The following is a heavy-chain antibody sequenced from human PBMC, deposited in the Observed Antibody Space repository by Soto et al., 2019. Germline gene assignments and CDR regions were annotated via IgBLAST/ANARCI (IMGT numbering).Heavy chain of an antibody. Sequence: QVQLVQSGAEVKKPGASVKVSCKASGYTFPRSGISWVRQAPGQGLEWMGWISASNGNTNYAQKLQGRVTMTTDTSTSTAYMELRSLRSDDTAVYYCARAAPYYYGSGSWADYYYGMDVWGQGTTVTVSS. J-gene: IGHJ6*02. D-gene: IGHD3-10*01. CDR3: ARAAPYYYGSGSWADYYYGMDV. CDR1: GYTFPRSG. V-gene: IGHV1-18*01. CDR2: ISASNGNT.